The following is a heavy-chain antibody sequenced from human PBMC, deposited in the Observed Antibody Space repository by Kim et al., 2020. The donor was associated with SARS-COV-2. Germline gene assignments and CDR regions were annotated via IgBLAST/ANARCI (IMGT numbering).Heavy chain of an antibody. J-gene: IGHJ2*01. CDR3: ARDRHQLLWYFDL. CDR2: INHSGST. Sequence: SETLSLTCAVYGGSFSGYYWSWIRQPPGKGLEWIGEINHSGSTNYNPSLKSRVTISVDTSKNQFSLKLSSVTAADTAVYYCARDRHQLLWYFDLWGRGTLVTVSS. D-gene: IGHD2-2*01. CDR1: GGSFSGYY. V-gene: IGHV4-34*01.